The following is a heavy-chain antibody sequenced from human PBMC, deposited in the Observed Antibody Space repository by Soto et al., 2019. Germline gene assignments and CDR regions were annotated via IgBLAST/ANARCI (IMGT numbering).Heavy chain of an antibody. Sequence: QVQLVESGGGVVQPGRSLRLSCAASGFTFSSYAMHWVRQAPGKGLEWVAVISSDGSKKYYADSGKGRFTIFRDNFKNTLYLQMNSLRPEDTAVYYCASPTIRDHSAFDIWGQGTMVTVSS. CDR3: ASPTIRDHSAFDI. CDR2: ISSDGSKK. V-gene: IGHV3-30-3*01. CDR1: GFTFSSYA. J-gene: IGHJ3*02. D-gene: IGHD5-18*01.